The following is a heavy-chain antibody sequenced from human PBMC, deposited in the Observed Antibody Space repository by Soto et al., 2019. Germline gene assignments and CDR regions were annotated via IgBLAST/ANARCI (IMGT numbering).Heavy chain of an antibody. J-gene: IGHJ6*01. CDR1: GYTFDTYD. V-gene: IGHV1-18*01. Sequence: QVQLVQSGPEMKRPGASVKVSCKASGYTFDTYDISWVRQAPGQGLEWMGWTSTFNGNRIYAQKFQGRFTMTTDTSTSTANMELRSLRSDHTAVYYCARDAGVGSYGSKIYGMDVWGPGTTVTVSS. CDR3: ARDAGVGSYGSKIYGMDV. CDR2: TSTFNGNR. D-gene: IGHD3-10*01.